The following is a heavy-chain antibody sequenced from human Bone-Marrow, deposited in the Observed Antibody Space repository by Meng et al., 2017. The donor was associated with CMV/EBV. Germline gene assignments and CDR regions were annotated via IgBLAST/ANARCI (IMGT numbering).Heavy chain of an antibody. J-gene: IGHJ5*02. Sequence: ASVKVSCKASGYTFTGYYMHWVRQAPGQGLEWMGWINPNSGGTNYAQKFQGRVTMTRDTSISIAYMELGRLRPDDTAVYYCARSGKHRSSYNWFDPWGQGTLVTVSS. D-gene: IGHD6-6*01. CDR2: INPNSGGT. V-gene: IGHV1-2*02. CDR3: ARSGKHRSSYNWFDP. CDR1: GYTFTGYY.